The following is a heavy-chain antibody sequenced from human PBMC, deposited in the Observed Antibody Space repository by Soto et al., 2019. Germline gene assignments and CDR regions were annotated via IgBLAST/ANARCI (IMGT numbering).Heavy chain of an antibody. CDR1: GGSFSGYY. CDR3: ARLRGQVAESWWYFDL. Sequence: SETLSLTCAVYGGSFSGYYWSWIGQPPGKGLEWIGEINHSGSTNYNPSLKSRVTISVDTSKNQFSLKLSSVTAADTAVYYCARLRGQVAESWWYFDLWGRGTLVTVSS. D-gene: IGHD6-19*01. CDR2: INHSGST. J-gene: IGHJ2*01. V-gene: IGHV4-34*01.